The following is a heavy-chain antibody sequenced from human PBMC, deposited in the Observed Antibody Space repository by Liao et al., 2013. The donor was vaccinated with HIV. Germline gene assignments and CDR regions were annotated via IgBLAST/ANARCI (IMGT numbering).Heavy chain of an antibody. V-gene: IGHV4-59*12. CDR1: GGSISNYY. CDR3: AKGVPPDT. Sequence: QVQLQESGSGLVKPSETLSLTCTVSGGSISNYYWNWIRQPPDKGLEWIGYIYYSGTTNYNPSLNSRVTISVDTSRNQFSLNLNSMTAADTAIYYCAKGVPPDTWGQGIQVTVSS. J-gene: IGHJ5*02. CDR2: IYYSGTT. D-gene: IGHD5/OR15-5a*01.